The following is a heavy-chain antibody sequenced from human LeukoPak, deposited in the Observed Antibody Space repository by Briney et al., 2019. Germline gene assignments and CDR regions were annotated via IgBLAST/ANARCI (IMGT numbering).Heavy chain of an antibody. CDR3: ARDPASPPGFPNYYSGMDV. CDR1: GGTFSSYA. CDR2: IIPIFGTA. V-gene: IGHV1-69*01. J-gene: IGHJ6*02. Sequence: GSSVKVSCTASGGTFSSYAISWVRQAPGQGLEWMGGIIPIFGTANYAQKFQGRVTITADESTSTAYMGLSSLRSEDAAVYYCARDPASPPGFPNYYSGMDVWGQGTTVTVSS.